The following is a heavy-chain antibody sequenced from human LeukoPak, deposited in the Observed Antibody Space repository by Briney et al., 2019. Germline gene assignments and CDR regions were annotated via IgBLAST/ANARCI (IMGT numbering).Heavy chain of an antibody. CDR1: GGSISTYY. CDR3: ARGRPDFWTNFYTYFLDS. J-gene: IGHJ4*02. CDR2: IYYSGST. V-gene: IGHV4-59*01. Sequence: SETLSLTCTVSGGSISTYYWTWIRQPPGRGLEWIGYIYYSGSTNYHPSLKSRVAISLDTSKNQFSLRLCSVTAADTATYYCARGRPDFWTNFYTYFLDSWGQGTLVTVSS. D-gene: IGHD3/OR15-3a*01.